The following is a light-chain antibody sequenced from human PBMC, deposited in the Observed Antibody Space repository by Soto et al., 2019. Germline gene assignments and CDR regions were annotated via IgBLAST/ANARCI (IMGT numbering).Light chain of an antibody. V-gene: IGKV1-12*01. CDR3: QQADSFPLT. CDR2: SAS. J-gene: IGKJ3*01. Sequence: DIQMTQSPSSVSASVGDRVTISCRASQCISSWLAWYQQKPGKAPSLLIYSASTLYSGVPSRFSGSGSGTDFTPTISSLQPEDFATYYCQQADSFPLTFGPGTKVDIK. CDR1: QCISSW.